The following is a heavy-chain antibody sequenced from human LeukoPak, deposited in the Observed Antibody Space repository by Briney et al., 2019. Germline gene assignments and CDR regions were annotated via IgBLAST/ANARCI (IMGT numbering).Heavy chain of an antibody. J-gene: IGHJ4*02. CDR2: INSDGSST. D-gene: IGHD6-13*01. CDR3: ARDVGAAAFDY. Sequence: GGSLRLSCAASGFTFSSYWMHWVRQAPGKGLVWVSRINSDGSSTSYADSVKGRFTIPRDNAKNTLYLQMNSLRAEDTAVYYCARDVGAAAFDYWGQGTLVTVSS. CDR1: GFTFSSYW. V-gene: IGHV3-74*01.